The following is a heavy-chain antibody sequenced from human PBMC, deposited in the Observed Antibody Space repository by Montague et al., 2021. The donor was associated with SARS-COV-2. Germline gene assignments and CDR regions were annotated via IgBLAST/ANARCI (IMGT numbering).Heavy chain of an antibody. V-gene: IGHV1-8*01. CDR2: MNPNSGNT. D-gene: IGHD3-3*01. CDR3: ASGVGRFSKIFVIDYYYMDV. CDR1: GYTFTSYD. J-gene: IGHJ6*03. Sequence: SVKVSCKASGYTFTSYDINWVRQASGQGLEWMGWMNPNSGNTGYAQKFQGRVTMTRNTSISTAYMELSSLRSEDTAVYFCASGVGRFSKIFVIDYYYMDVWGKGTTVTVSS.